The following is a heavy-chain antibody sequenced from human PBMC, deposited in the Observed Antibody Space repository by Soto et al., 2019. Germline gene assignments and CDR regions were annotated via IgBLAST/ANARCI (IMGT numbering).Heavy chain of an antibody. CDR2: IIPIFGTA. D-gene: IGHD5-12*01. Sequence: SVKVSCKASGGTFSSYAISWVRQAPGQGLEWMGGIIPIFGTANYAQKFQGRVTITADESTSTAYMELSSLRSEDTAVYYCARDRSGGYDYDYWGQGTLVTVSS. CDR1: GGTFSSYA. V-gene: IGHV1-69*13. CDR3: ARDRSGGYDYDY. J-gene: IGHJ4*02.